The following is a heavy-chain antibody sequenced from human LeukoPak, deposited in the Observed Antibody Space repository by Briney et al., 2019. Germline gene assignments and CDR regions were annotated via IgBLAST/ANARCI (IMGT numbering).Heavy chain of an antibody. Sequence: ASVTVSFKSSGYTFTIYDINWVRQATGQGLEWMGWMNPNSGNTGYAQKFQGRVTMTRNTSISTAYMELSSLRSEDTAVYYCARRDVVVPAAMVTFDPWGQGTLVTVSS. CDR2: MNPNSGNT. V-gene: IGHV1-8*01. CDR1: GYTFTIYD. J-gene: IGHJ5*02. CDR3: ARRDVVVPAAMVTFDP. D-gene: IGHD2-2*01.